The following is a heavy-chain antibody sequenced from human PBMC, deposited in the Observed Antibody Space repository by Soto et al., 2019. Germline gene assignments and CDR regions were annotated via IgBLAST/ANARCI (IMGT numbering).Heavy chain of an antibody. D-gene: IGHD3-10*01. CDR1: GYSFTSYW. J-gene: IGHJ6*02. CDR2: IDPSDSYT. V-gene: IGHV5-10-1*01. CDR3: ARHEVTMVRGVIRDYGMDV. Sequence: SLKISCKGSGYSFTSYWISWVRQMPGKCLEWMGRIDPSDSYTNYSPSFQGHVTISADKSISTAYLQWSSLKASDTAMYYCARHEVTMVRGVIRDYGMDVWGQGTTVTVSS.